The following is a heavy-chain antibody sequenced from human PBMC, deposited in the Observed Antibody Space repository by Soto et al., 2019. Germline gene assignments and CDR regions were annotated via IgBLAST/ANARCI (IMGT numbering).Heavy chain of an antibody. CDR3: ARDAKVDTDMGGYYYYTMDI. D-gene: IGHD5-18*01. V-gene: IGHV4-61*01. CDR1: GDSLNSGTYY. CDR2: IYYSGST. J-gene: IGHJ6*02. Sequence: QVQLQESGPGLVKPSETLSLTCTVSGDSLNSGTYYWSWIRQPPGEGLEWIARIYYSGSTDQHPSLKSRVSMSVDTSKNQFSLKLSSVTAADAAVYICARDAKVDTDMGGYYYYTMDIWGQGTTVTVSS.